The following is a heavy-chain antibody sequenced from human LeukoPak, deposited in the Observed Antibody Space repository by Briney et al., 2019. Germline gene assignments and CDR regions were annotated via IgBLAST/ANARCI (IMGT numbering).Heavy chain of an antibody. CDR3: AAYCSSTSCRRRGFDP. CDR2: IKQDGSEK. Sequence: GGSLRLSCAASGFTFSSYWMNWVRQAPGKGLEWVANIKQDGSEKYYADSVKGRFTISRDNAKNSLYLQMNSLRAEDTAVYYCAAYCSSTSCRRRGFDPWGQGTLVTVSS. V-gene: IGHV3-7*01. J-gene: IGHJ5*02. D-gene: IGHD2-2*01. CDR1: GFTFSSYW.